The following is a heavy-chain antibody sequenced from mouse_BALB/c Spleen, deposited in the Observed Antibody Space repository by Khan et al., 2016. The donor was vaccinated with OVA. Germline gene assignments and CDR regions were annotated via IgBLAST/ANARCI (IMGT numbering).Heavy chain of an antibody. V-gene: IGHV1S34*01. Sequence: LVKTGASVKISCKASGYSFTGYYMHWVKQSHGKSLEWIGYICCYNGASSYNQKFKGKATFTVDTSSSTAYMQFNSLTSEDSAVSYFARSNLLLRSGAMDYWGQGTSVTVSS. CDR1: GYSFTGYY. J-gene: IGHJ4*01. D-gene: IGHD1-1*01. CDR3: ARSNLLLRSGAMDY. CDR2: ICCYNGAS.